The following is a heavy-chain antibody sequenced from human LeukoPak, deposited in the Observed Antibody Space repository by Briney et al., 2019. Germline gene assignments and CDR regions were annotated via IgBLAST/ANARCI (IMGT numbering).Heavy chain of an antibody. CDR3: AGDIYYYGSGSTL. Sequence: GGSLRLSCAASGFTFSSHSMNWVRQAPGKGLEWVSSISSSSSYIYYADSVKGRFTISRDNAKNSLYLQMNSLRAEDTAVYYCAGDIYYYGSGSTLWGQGTLVTVSS. CDR1: GFTFSSHS. V-gene: IGHV3-21*01. J-gene: IGHJ4*02. D-gene: IGHD3-10*01. CDR2: ISSSSSYI.